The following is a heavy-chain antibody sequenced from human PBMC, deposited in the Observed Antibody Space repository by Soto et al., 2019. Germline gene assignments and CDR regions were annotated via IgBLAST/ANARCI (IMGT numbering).Heavy chain of an antibody. CDR2: INPSGGNT. CDR1: GYTFTSYY. D-gene: IGHD3-3*01. Sequence: GASVKVSCKASGYTFTSYYMHWVRQAPGQGLEWMGIINPSGGNTNYAQKLQGRVTMTTDTSTSTANMDLRSLRSDDTAVYYCARLYYDFWSGYWAPDYWGQGTLVTVSS. V-gene: IGHV1-46*01. CDR3: ARLYYDFWSGYWAPDY. J-gene: IGHJ4*02.